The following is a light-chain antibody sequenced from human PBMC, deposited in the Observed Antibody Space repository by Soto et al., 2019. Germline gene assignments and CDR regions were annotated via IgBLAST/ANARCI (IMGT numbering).Light chain of an antibody. V-gene: IGLV2-11*01. CDR3: CSYAGRPYV. Sequence: QSSLAQPRSLSVPPGQSVTISCTGTSSDVGRYNYVSLYQHHPGKAPKLMIYDVSTRPSVLPDRFSGSKSGTTASLTLSGFQGEDEADYYCCSYAGRPYVFETGTKVTV. J-gene: IGLJ1*01. CDR2: DVS. CDR1: SSDVGRYNY.